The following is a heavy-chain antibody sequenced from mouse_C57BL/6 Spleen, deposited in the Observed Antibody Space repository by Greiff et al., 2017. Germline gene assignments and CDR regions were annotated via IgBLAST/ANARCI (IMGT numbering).Heavy chain of an antibody. CDR3: ARRKSNYAMYY. J-gene: IGHJ4*01. D-gene: IGHD1-3*01. V-gene: IGHV1-80*01. CDR2: IYPGDGDT. Sequence: QVQLQQSGAELVKPGASVKISCKASGYAFSSYWMNWVKQRPGQGLEWIGQIYPGDGDTNYNGKFKGKATLTADKSSSTAYMQLSSLTSEDAAVYFCARRKSNYAMYYWGQGTSVTVSS. CDR1: GYAFSSYW.